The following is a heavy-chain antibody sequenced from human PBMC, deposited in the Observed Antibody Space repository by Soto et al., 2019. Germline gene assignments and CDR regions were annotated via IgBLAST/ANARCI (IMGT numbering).Heavy chain of an antibody. Sequence: QVQLVQSGAEVKKPGASVKVSCKASGYTFTSYGISWVRQAPGQGLEWMGWISAYNGNTNYAQKLQGRVTMTTDTTTSTGYMELRRLRSDDTAGYYCARAVHYGDYGGDYFDYWGQGTLVTVS. V-gene: IGHV1-18*01. CDR2: ISAYNGNT. J-gene: IGHJ4*02. CDR1: GYTFTSYG. CDR3: ARAVHYGDYGGDYFDY. D-gene: IGHD4-17*01.